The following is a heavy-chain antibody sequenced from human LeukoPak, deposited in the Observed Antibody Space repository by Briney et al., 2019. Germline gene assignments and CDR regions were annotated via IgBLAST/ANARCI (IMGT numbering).Heavy chain of an antibody. CDR2: IKLDGSEK. CDR1: GFTFGKYW. V-gene: IGHV3-7*01. Sequence: GGSLRLSCVASGFTFGKYWMSWVRQAPGKGLEWVANIKLDGSEKNYVDSVKGRFTISRDNTKNSLYLQMNSLRAEDTAVYYCARDLAYYGMDVGGQGTTVTVSS. CDR3: ARDLAYYGMDV. J-gene: IGHJ6*02.